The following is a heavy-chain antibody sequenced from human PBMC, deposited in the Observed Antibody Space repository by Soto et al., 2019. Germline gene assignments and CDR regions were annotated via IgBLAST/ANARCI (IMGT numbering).Heavy chain of an antibody. CDR3: ARGLHPSENWWAWWFDP. J-gene: IGHJ5*02. D-gene: IGHD2-8*02. CDR2: ISAYNGNT. V-gene: IGHV1-18*01. Sequence: EASVKVSCKASGYTFTSYGISWVRQAPGQGLEWMGWISAYNGNTNYAQKLQGRVTMTTDTSTSTAYMELRSLRSDDTAVYYCARGLHPSENWWAWWFDPWGQGTLVTVSS. CDR1: GYTFTSYG.